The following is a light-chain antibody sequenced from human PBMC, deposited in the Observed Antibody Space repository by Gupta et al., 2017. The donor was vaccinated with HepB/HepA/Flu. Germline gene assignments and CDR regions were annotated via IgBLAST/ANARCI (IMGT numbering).Light chain of an antibody. CDR2: DVS. Sequence: QSALTQPASVSGSPGQSISISCTGTSSDVGGYNYVSWYQQHPGKAPKLIIFDVSERPSWVSNRFSGSKSGNTASLTISGLQTEDEADYYCSSYEISSHVLFGGGTKLTVL. J-gene: IGLJ2*01. CDR3: SSYEISSHVL. V-gene: IGLV2-14*03. CDR1: SSDVGGYNY.